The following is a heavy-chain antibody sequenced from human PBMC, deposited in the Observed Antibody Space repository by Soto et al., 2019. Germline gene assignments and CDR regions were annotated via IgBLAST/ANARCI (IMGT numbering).Heavy chain of an antibody. V-gene: IGHV4-4*07. CDR2: IYPSGSP. CDR1: GGSLSDYY. CDR3: EREDFWGGRNHDY. D-gene: IGHD3-3*01. Sequence: SETLSLPCTVSGGSLSDYYWSWIRQPPGKGLEWIGRIYPSGSPNYNPSLKSRVTMSVDTSNNQFSLKLKLTSVTAADAAVYCCEREDFWGGRNHDYWGQGTLVTVSS. J-gene: IGHJ4*02.